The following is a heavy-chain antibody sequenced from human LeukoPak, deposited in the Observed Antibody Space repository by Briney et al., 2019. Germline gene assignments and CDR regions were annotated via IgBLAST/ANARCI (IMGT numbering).Heavy chain of an antibody. CDR2: INHSRST. Sequence: PSETLSLTCAVYGGSFSGYYWSWIRQPPGKGLEWIGEINHSRSTNYNPSLKSRVTISVDTSKNQFSLKLSSVTAADTAVYYCARLAYYYGSGSYYKSPRGYFDYWGQGTLVTVSS. V-gene: IGHV4-34*01. CDR3: ARLAYYYGSGSYYKSPRGYFDY. D-gene: IGHD3-10*01. J-gene: IGHJ4*02. CDR1: GGSFSGYY.